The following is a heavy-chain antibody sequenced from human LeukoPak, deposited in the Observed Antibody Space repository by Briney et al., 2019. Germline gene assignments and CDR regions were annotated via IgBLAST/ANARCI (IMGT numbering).Heavy chain of an antibody. CDR1: GYTFTSYD. CDR3: ARASITIFGVVAHAFDI. Sequence: ASVKVSCKASGYTFTSYDMTWVRQATGQGLEWMGWMSPNSGNTGYAQKFQGRVTITADKSTSTAYMELSSLRSEDTAVYYCARASITIFGVVAHAFDIWGQGTMVTVSS. CDR2: MSPNSGNT. D-gene: IGHD3-3*01. J-gene: IGHJ3*02. V-gene: IGHV1-8*01.